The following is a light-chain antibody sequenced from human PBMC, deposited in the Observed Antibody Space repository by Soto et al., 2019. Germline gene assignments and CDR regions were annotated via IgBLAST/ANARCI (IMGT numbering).Light chain of an antibody. CDR3: ETWDSNTVV. CDR2: LEGSGSY. V-gene: IGLV4-60*02. CDR1: SGHSSYI. J-gene: IGLJ2*01. Sequence: QHVLTQSSSASASLGSSVKLTCTLSSGHSSYIIAWHQQQPGKAPRYLMKLEGSGSYNKGSGVPDRFSGSSSGADRYLTISNLQFEDEADYYCETWDSNTVVFGGGTKLTVL.